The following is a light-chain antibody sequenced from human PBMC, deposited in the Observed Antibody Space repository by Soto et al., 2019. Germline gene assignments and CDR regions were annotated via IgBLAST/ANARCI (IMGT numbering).Light chain of an antibody. V-gene: IGLV1-40*01. CDR1: SSDLWADFD. CDR2: GNT. Sequence: QSVLTQPPSVSGTPGQRVTISCSWSSSDLWADFDLHWYQHLPGTTPKLLIYGNTNRPSGVPGRFSGSKSGTSASLGISGLQAEDEADYYCQSYENSRTGFYVFGTGTKVTVL. CDR3: QSYENSRTGFYV. J-gene: IGLJ1*01.